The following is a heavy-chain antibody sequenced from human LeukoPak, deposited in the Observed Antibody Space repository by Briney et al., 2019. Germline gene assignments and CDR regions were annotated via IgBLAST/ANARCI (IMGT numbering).Heavy chain of an antibody. Sequence: PGGSLRLSCAASGFTFSSYGFHWVRQAPGKGLEWVTFIRYDGSEKYYADSVRGRFTISRDNSKNTVYLQMNSLRVADTAVYYCAKDPEYELLADSWGQGTLVTVSS. V-gene: IGHV3-30*02. CDR3: AKDPEYELLADS. CDR1: GFTFSSYG. J-gene: IGHJ4*02. D-gene: IGHD2-2*01. CDR2: IRYDGSEK.